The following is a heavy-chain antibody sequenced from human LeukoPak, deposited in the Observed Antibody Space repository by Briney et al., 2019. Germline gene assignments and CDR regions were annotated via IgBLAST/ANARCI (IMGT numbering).Heavy chain of an antibody. CDR3: ARQLTMIVVGWFDP. CDR1: GGSISSGDYY. V-gene: IGHV4-30-4*01. D-gene: IGHD3-22*01. Sequence: SQTLSLTCTVSGGSISSGDYYWSWIRQPPGKGLEWIGYIYYSGSTYYNPSLKSRVTISVDTSKNQFSLKLSSVTAADTAVYYCARQLTMIVVGWFDPWGQGTLVTVSS. CDR2: IYYSGST. J-gene: IGHJ5*02.